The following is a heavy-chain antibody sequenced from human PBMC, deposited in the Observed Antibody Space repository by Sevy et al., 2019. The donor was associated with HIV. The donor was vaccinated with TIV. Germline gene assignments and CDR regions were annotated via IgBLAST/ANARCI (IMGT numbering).Heavy chain of an antibody. V-gene: IGHV3-7*01. CDR1: GFTFSSFG. Sequence: GGSLRLSCKASGFTFSSFGMQWVRQAPGKGLEWVANIRQDGNELYYVDSVKGRFTISRDNAKNALYLQMDGLRVEDTAVYHCARRYFDLWGQGTLVTVSS. CDR2: IRQDGNEL. J-gene: IGHJ4*02. CDR3: ARRYFDL.